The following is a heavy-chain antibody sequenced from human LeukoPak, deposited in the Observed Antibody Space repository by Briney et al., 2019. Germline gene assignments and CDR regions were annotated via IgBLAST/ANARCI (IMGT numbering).Heavy chain of an antibody. V-gene: IGHV6-1*01. CDR3: AISAEYDNNWYYFDY. Sequence: SQTLSLTCAISRDSVSSNSAAWNWIRQSPSRGLEWLGRTYYRSKWYDDYAVSVKSRITINADTSKNQFSLQLNSVTPEDTAVYYCAISAEYDNNWYYFDYWGQGTLVTVSS. CDR2: TYYRSKWYD. D-gene: IGHD1-20*01. CDR1: RDSVSSNSAA. J-gene: IGHJ4*02.